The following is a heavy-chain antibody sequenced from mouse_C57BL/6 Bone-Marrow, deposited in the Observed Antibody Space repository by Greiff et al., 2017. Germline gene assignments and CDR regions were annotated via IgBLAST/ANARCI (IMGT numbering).Heavy chain of an antibody. V-gene: IGHV1-15*01. CDR1: GYTFTDYE. J-gene: IGHJ4*01. Sequence: VQLQQSGAELVRPGASVTLSCKASGYTFTDYEMHWVKQTPVHGLEWIGAIDPETGGTAYNQKFKGKAILTADKSSSTAYMELRSLTSEDSAVYSCTRSRLWSYAMDYWGQGTSVTVSS. CDR2: IDPETGGT. D-gene: IGHD1-1*02. CDR3: TRSRLWSYAMDY.